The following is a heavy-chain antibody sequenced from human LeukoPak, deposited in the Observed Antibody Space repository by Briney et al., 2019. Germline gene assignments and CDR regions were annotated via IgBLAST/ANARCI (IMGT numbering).Heavy chain of an antibody. CDR3: ARLSGPPTTNWYFDL. CDR1: GGSISSSRYY. CDR2: IYYSGST. J-gene: IGHJ2*01. V-gene: IGHV4-39*01. Sequence: SETLSLTCTVSGGSISSSRYYWGWIRQPPGKGLEWIGSIYYSGSTYYNPSLKSRVTISVDTSKNQFSLKASSVTAADTAVYYCARLSGPPTTNWYFDLWGRGTLVTVSS. D-gene: IGHD6-25*01.